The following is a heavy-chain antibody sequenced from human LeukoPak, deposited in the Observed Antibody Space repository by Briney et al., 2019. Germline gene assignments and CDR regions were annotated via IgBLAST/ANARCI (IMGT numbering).Heavy chain of an antibody. J-gene: IGHJ5*02. CDR1: GFTFDDYA. D-gene: IGHD6-19*01. CDR2: ISWNSGNI. Sequence: PGGSLRLSCAASGFTFDDYAMHWVRQAPGKGLEWVSSISWNSGNIGYADSVKGRFTISRDNAKNSLYPQMDSLSTEDTALYYCAKGDSSSGWGNWFDPWGQGTLVIVSS. CDR3: AKGDSSSGWGNWFDP. V-gene: IGHV3-9*01.